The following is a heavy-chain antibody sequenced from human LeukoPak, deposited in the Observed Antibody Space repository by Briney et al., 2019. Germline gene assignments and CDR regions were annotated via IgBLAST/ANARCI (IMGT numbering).Heavy chain of an antibody. CDR3: AKQSAGSAAWYSLHYDF. V-gene: IGHV3-23*01. CDR1: GFSFSSYG. D-gene: IGHD6-13*01. Sequence: GRSLRLSCAASGFSFSSYGMHWVRQAPGRGLEWVSSVDGGGGGTYYADSVKGRFTISRDNSKDTLYLQMNGLRAEDTAVYFCAKQSAGSAAWYSLHYDFWGQGTLVTVSS. CDR2: VDGGGGGT. J-gene: IGHJ4*02.